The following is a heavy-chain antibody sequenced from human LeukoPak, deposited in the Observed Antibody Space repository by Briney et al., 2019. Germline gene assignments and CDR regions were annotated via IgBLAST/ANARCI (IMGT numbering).Heavy chain of an antibody. V-gene: IGHV4-34*01. CDR1: GGSFSGYY. CDR3: ARQGGVLTGYYSSYYYYMDV. Sequence: SETLSLTCAVYGGSFSGYYWSWIRQPPGKGLEWIGEINHSGSTNYNPSLKSRVTISVDTSKNQFSLKLSSVTAADTAVYYCARQGGVLTGYYSSYYYYMDVWGKGTTVTVSS. D-gene: IGHD3-9*01. CDR2: INHSGST. J-gene: IGHJ6*03.